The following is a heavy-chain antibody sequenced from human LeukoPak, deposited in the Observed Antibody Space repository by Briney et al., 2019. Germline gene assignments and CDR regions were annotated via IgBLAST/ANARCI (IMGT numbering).Heavy chain of an antibody. CDR1: GGTFSSYA. D-gene: IGHD5-24*01. CDR3: ARGGGDGYAYYFDY. Sequence: EASVKVSCKASGGTFSSYAISWVRQAPGQGLEWMGRIIPILGIVNYAQKFQGRVTITADKSTSTAYMELSSLRSEDTAVYYCARGGGDGYAYYFDYWGQGTLVTVSS. V-gene: IGHV1-69*04. J-gene: IGHJ4*02. CDR2: IIPILGIV.